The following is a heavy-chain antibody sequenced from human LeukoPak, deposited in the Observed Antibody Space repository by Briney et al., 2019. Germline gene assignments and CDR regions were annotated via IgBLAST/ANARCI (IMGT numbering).Heavy chain of an antibody. D-gene: IGHD5-18*01. V-gene: IGHV3-7*03. J-gene: IGHJ4*02. CDR2: IKQDGSEK. CDR3: ARDREIQLWSDFDY. Sequence: GGSLRLSCAASGFTFSSYWMSWVRQAPGKGREWVANIKQDGSEKYYVDSVKGRFTISRDNAKNSLYLQMNSLRAEDTAVYYCARDREIQLWSDFDYWGQGTLVTVSS. CDR1: GFTFSSYW.